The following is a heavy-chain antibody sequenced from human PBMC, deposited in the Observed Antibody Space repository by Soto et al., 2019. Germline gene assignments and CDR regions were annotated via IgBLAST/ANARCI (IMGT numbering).Heavy chain of an antibody. D-gene: IGHD3-22*01. CDR3: ARDRYYYDSSGYYSNWFDP. V-gene: IGHV4-59*01. CDR1: GGSISSYY. Sequence: TLSLTCTVSGGSISSYYWSWIRQPPGKGLEWIGYIYYSGSTNYNPSLKSRVTISVDTSKNQFSLKLSSVTAADTAVYYCARDRYYYDSSGYYSNWFDPWGHGTLVTVSS. J-gene: IGHJ5*02. CDR2: IYYSGST.